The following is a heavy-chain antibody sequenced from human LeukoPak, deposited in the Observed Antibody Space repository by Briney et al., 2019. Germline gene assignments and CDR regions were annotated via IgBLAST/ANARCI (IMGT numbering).Heavy chain of an antibody. CDR3: ARVPSSSSLLSYNWFDP. J-gene: IGHJ5*02. Sequence: GGSLRLSCAASGFTFSDYSMTWVRQAPGKGLEWVAVIWYDGSNKYYADSVKGRFTISRDNSKNTLYLQMNSLRAEDTAVYYCARVPSSSSLLSYNWFDPWGQGTLVTVSS. D-gene: IGHD6-6*01. CDR2: IWYDGSNK. V-gene: IGHV3-33*08. CDR1: GFTFSDYS.